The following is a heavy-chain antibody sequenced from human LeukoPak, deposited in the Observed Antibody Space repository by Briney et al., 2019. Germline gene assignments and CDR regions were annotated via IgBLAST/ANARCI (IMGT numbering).Heavy chain of an antibody. J-gene: IGHJ4*02. V-gene: IGHV3-7*01. CDR2: IKQDGSEK. Sequence: PGGSLRLSCAASGFTFSSYWMSWVRQAPGKGLEWVANIKQDGSEKYYVDSVKGRFTISRDNAENSLYLQMNSLRAEDTAVYYCARVWYYYDSSGYCPDYWGQGTLVTVSS. D-gene: IGHD3-22*01. CDR3: ARVWYYYDSSGYCPDY. CDR1: GFTFSSYW.